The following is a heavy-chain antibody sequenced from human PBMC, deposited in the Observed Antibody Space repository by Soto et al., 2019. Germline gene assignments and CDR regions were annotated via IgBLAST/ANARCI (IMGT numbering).Heavy chain of an antibody. CDR1: GGTFNNYP. CDR3: ARGRGYSGDDHYYYFDMDV. V-gene: IGHV1-69*01. Sequence: QVQLVQSGAEVKKPGSSVKVSCKASGGTFNNYPITWVRQAPGQGLEWMGGSIPIFGTANYVQKFQGRVTITLDESTSTAYMELSSLRSEDTAVYYCARGRGYSGDDHYYYFDMDVWGQGTTVTVSS. D-gene: IGHD5-12*01. J-gene: IGHJ6*02. CDR2: SIPIFGTA.